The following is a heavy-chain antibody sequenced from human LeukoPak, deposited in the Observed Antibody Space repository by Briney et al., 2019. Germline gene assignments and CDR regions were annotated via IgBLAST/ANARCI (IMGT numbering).Heavy chain of an antibody. V-gene: IGHV3-30*03. J-gene: IGHJ4*02. CDR3: ARDTTSGPDY. Sequence: PGRSLRLSCAASGFTFSSYGIHWVRQAPGKGLEWVALISHDGSKKYYADPVKGRFTISRDNSKNTLYLQLNSLRVEDTAVYYCARDTTSGPDYWGQGTRVTVSS. CDR1: GFTFSSYG. CDR2: ISHDGSKK. D-gene: IGHD2-15*01.